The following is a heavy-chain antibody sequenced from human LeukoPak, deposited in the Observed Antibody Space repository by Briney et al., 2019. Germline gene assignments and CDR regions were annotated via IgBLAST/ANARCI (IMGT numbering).Heavy chain of an antibody. D-gene: IGHD5-12*01. CDR3: AIYSGYGTNAFDI. V-gene: IGHV3-23*01. J-gene: IGHJ3*02. Sequence: GGSLRLSCAASGFTFDNYAMTWVRQAPGRGLEWVSDISGGGGNTYYADSVKGRFTISRDNSKNTLYLQMHSLRAEDTAVYYCAIYSGYGTNAFDIWGQGTMVTVSS. CDR1: GFTFDNYA. CDR2: ISGGGGNT.